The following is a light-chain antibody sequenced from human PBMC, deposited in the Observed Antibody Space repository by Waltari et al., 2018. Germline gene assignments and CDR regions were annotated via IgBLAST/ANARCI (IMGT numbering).Light chain of an antibody. CDR1: SGHSTNV. Sequence: SASASLGASVKLTCTLSSGHSTNVIAWLQKRPEKGPRYLMKVNSDGSHNKGDEIPDRFSGSSSGAERYLTISSLQSEDEADYYCQTGGHGTWVFGGGTKLTVL. CDR2: VNSDGSH. V-gene: IGLV4-69*01. CDR3: QTGGHGTWV. J-gene: IGLJ3*02.